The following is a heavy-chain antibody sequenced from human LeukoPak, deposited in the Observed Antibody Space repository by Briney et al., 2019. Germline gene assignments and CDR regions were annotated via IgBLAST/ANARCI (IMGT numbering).Heavy chain of an antibody. Sequence: PGGSLRLSCAASGFTFSSYVMHWVRQAPGKGLEWVAVISYDGSNKYYADSVKGRFTISRDNSKNTLYLQMNSLRAEDTAVYYCARAHSSGWYYLDYWGQGTLVTVSS. D-gene: IGHD6-19*01. V-gene: IGHV3-30*04. CDR3: ARAHSSGWYYLDY. CDR1: GFTFSSYV. CDR2: ISYDGSNK. J-gene: IGHJ4*02.